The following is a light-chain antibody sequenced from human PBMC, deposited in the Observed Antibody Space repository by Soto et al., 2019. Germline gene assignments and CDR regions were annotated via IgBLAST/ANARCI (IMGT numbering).Light chain of an antibody. CDR3: FSYTSSSTYV. J-gene: IGLJ1*01. V-gene: IGLV2-14*01. CDR2: DVS. Sequence: QSVLTQPASVFGSPGQPITISCTGTSRDVGGYNDVSWYQQHPGKAPKLMIYDVSNRPSGVSNRFSGSKSGNTASLTISGLQAEDEADYYCFSYTSSSTYVFGTGTKVTVL. CDR1: SRDVGGYND.